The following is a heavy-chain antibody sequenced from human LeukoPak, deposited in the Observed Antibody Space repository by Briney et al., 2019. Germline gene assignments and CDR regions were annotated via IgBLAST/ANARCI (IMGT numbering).Heavy chain of an antibody. Sequence: ETLSLTGTVSGGSISSYYWSWIRQPPGKGLEWSGDIYYSGSTNYNPSLKSRVTISVDTSKNQFSLKLSSVTAADTAVYYCAGRQEYYGSGSEFDYWGQGTLVTVSS. CDR2: IYYSGST. CDR3: AGRQEYYGSGSEFDY. J-gene: IGHJ4*02. CDR1: GGSISSYY. V-gene: IGHV4-59*01. D-gene: IGHD3-10*01.